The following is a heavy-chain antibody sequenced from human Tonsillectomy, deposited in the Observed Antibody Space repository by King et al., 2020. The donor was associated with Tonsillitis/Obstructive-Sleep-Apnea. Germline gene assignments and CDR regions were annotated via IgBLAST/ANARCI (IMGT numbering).Heavy chain of an antibody. CDR2: FYYIGST. V-gene: IGHV4-39*01. CDR1: GDSITSGTYY. D-gene: IGHD4-17*01. CDR3: ARHKGTVTTGYYYYMDV. J-gene: IGHJ6*03. Sequence: LQLQESGPGLVKPSETLSLTCTVSGDSITSGTYYWAWIRQPPGKGPEWIGTFYYIGSTYYSPSLKSRVTISVDTSKNQVSLSLSSLTAADTAVYYCARHKGTVTTGYYYYMDVWGKGTTVAVSS.